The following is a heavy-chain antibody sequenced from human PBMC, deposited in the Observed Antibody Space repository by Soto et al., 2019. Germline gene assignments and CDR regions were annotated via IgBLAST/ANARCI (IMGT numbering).Heavy chain of an antibody. CDR2: IYYSGST. CDR3: ARGSWVLVVPAIYYYYGMDV. J-gene: IGHJ6*02. V-gene: IGHV4-31*03. CDR1: GGSISSGGYY. Sequence: SETLSLTCTVSGGSISSGGYYWSWIRQHPGKGLEWIGYIYYSGSTYYNPSLKSRVTISVDSSKNQFSLKVSSVTAADSAVYYFARGSWVLVVPAIYYYYGMDVWGQGTTVTVSS. D-gene: IGHD2-21*02.